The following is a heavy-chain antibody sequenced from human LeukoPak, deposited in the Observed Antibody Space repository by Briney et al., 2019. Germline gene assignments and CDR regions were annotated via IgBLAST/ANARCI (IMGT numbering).Heavy chain of an antibody. D-gene: IGHD2-15*01. V-gene: IGHV3-23*01. J-gene: IGHJ4*02. CDR1: GFTFSSYA. CDR2: ISGSGGST. Sequence: GGSLRLSCAASGFTFSSYAMSWVRQAPGKGLEWVSAISGSGGSTYYADSVKGRFTISRDNSKNTLYLQMNSLRAEDTAVYYCAEDIHKGYCSGGSCYGDLNSWGQGTLVTVSS. CDR3: AEDIHKGYCSGGSCYGDLNS.